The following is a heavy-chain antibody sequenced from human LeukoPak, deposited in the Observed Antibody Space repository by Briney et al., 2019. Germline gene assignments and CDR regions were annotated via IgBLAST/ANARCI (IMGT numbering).Heavy chain of an antibody. V-gene: IGHV3-48*01. Sequence: PGGSLRLSCAASGFTFNTSIMTWVRQAPGKGLEWVSYISASRSSVFYADSVKGRFTVSRDNADNSLRLQMNSLRAEDTAIYYCARGRLPQYFHDSSDPTVYFDLWGRGTLVTVSS. J-gene: IGHJ2*01. D-gene: IGHD3-22*01. CDR1: GFTFNTSI. CDR3: ARGRLPQYFHDSSDPTVYFDL. CDR2: ISASRSSV.